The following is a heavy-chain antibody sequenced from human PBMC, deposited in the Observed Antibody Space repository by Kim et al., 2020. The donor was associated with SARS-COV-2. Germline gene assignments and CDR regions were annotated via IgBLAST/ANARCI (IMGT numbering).Heavy chain of an antibody. CDR2: INHSGST. CDR1: GGSFSGYY. J-gene: IGHJ3*02. V-gene: IGHV4-34*01. Sequence: SETLSLTCAVYGGSFSGYYWSWIRQPPGKGLEWIGEINHSGSTNYNPSLKSRVSISVDTSKNQFSLKLSSVTAADTAVYYCASPGGYSYSDAFDIWGQGTMVTVSS. CDR3: ASPGGYSYSDAFDI. D-gene: IGHD5-18*01.